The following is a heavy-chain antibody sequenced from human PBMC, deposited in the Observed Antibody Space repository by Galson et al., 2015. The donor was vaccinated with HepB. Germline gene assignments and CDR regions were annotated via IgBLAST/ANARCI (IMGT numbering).Heavy chain of an antibody. J-gene: IGHJ3*02. D-gene: IGHD2-2*01. Sequence: SVKVSCKASGYTFTSYATHWVRQAPGQRLEWMGWINAGNGNTKYSQKFQGRVTITRDTSASTAYMKLSSLRSEDTAVYYCARDGSTAGGFDIWGQGTMVTVSS. V-gene: IGHV1-3*01. CDR1: GYTFTSYA. CDR3: ARDGSTAGGFDI. CDR2: INAGNGNT.